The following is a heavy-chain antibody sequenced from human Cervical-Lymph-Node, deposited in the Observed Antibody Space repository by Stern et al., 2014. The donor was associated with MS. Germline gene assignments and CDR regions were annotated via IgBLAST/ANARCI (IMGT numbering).Heavy chain of an antibody. CDR2: ISAYNGNT. CDR3: AREIPLYYDSSGSSPIDY. CDR1: GYTFTSYG. Sequence: VHLVESGAEVKKPGASVKVSCKASGYTFTSYGISWVRPAPGQGLEWMGWISAYNGNTNYAQKLQGRVTMTTDTSTSTAYMELRSLRSDDTAVYYCAREIPLYYDSSGSSPIDYWGQGTLVTVSS. D-gene: IGHD3-22*01. V-gene: IGHV1-18*04. J-gene: IGHJ4*02.